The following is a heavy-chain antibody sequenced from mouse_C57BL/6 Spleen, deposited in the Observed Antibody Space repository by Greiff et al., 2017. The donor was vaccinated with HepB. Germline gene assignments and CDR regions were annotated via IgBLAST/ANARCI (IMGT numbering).Heavy chain of an antibody. CDR1: GYTFTDYY. D-gene: IGHD1-1*01. J-gene: IGHJ1*03. CDR3: ARPITTVVPYWYFDV. Sequence: EVQLQQSGPELVKPGASVKISCKASGYTFTDYYMNWVKQSHGKSLEWIGDINPNNGGTSYNQKFKGKATLTVDKSSSTAYMELRSLTSEDSAVYYCARPITTVVPYWYFDVWGTGTTVTVSS. CDR2: INPNNGGT. V-gene: IGHV1-26*01.